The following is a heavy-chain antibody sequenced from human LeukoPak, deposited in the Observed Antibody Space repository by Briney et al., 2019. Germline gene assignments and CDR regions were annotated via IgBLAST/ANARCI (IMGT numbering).Heavy chain of an antibody. CDR3: ARGRFPPPYYYYGMDV. Sequence: SETLSLTCTVSGGSISSGDYYRSWIRQPPGKGLEWIGYIYYSGSTYYNPSLKSRVTISVDTSKNQFSLKLSSVTAADTAVYYCARGRFPPPYYYYGMDVWGQGTTVTVSS. CDR1: GGSISSGDYY. V-gene: IGHV4-30-4*01. CDR2: IYYSGST. J-gene: IGHJ6*02.